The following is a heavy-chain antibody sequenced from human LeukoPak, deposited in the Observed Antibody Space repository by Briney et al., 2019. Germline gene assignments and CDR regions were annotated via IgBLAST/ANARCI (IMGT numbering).Heavy chain of an antibody. CDR1: GFTFSSYE. V-gene: IGHV3-48*03. Sequence: PGGSQRLSCAASGFTFSSYEMNWVRQAPGKGLEWVSYISSSGSTIYYADSVKGRFTISRDNAKNSLYLQMNSLRAEDTAVYYCARDRRGYYDSSGYYLAADYYYYYGMDVWGQGTTVTVSS. J-gene: IGHJ6*02. CDR3: ARDRRGYYDSSGYYLAADYYYYYGMDV. CDR2: ISSSGSTI. D-gene: IGHD3-22*01.